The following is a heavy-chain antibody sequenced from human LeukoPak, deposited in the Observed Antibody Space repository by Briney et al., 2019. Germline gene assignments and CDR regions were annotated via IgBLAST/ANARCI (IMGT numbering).Heavy chain of an antibody. CDR1: GFTFSSYS. D-gene: IGHD5-18*01. J-gene: IGHJ4*02. CDR2: ISSSSSYI. V-gene: IGHV3-21*01. Sequence: SGGSLRLSCAASGFTFSSYSMNWVRQAPGKGLEWVSSISSSSSYIYYADSVKGRFTISRDNAKNSLYLQMNSLRAEDTAVYYCARDYMVTKWKKYYFDYWGQGTLVTVSS. CDR3: ARDYMVTKWKKYYFDY.